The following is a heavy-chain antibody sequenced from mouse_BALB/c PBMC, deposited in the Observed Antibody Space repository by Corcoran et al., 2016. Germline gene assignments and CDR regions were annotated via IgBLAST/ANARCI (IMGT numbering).Heavy chain of an antibody. CDR1: GYTFTSYV. J-gene: IGHJ4*01. Sequence: EVQLQQSGPELVKPGASVKMSCKASGYTFTSYVMHWVKQKPGQGLEWIGYINPYNDGTKYNEKFKGKATLTSDKSSSTAYMELSSLTSEDSAVYYCARSRSYYYGSSDAMDYWCQGTSVTVSS. D-gene: IGHD1-1*01. CDR3: ARSRSYYYGSSDAMDY. V-gene: IGHV1S136*01. CDR2: INPYNDGT.